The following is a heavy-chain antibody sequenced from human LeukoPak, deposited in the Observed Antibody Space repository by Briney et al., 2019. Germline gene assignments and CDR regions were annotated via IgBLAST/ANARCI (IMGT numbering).Heavy chain of an antibody. Sequence: SETLSLTCTVSGGSISSYYWSWIRQPPGKGLEWIGYIYYSGSTNYNPSLKSRVTISVDTSKNQFSLKLSSVTAADTAVYYCARAPGLDSSSWYDFDYWGQGTLVTVSS. CDR2: IYYSGST. CDR3: ARAPGLDSSSWYDFDY. V-gene: IGHV4-59*01. J-gene: IGHJ4*02. D-gene: IGHD6-13*01. CDR1: GGSISSYY.